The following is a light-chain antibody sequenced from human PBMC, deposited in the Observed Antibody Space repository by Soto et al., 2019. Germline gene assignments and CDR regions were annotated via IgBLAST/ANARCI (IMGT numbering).Light chain of an antibody. CDR3: SSYTSSSTLVV. J-gene: IGLJ2*01. V-gene: IGLV2-14*01. CDR1: SSDVGGYNY. CDR2: DVS. Sequence: QSALTQPASVSGSPGQSITISCTGTSSDVGGYNYVSWYQQHPGKAPKLMIYDVSNRPSGVFNRFSGSKSGNTASLTISGLQAEEEADYYCSSYTSSSTLVVFGGGTKLTVL.